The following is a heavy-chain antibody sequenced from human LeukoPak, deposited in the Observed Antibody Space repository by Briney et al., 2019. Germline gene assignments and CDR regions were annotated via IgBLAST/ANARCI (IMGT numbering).Heavy chain of an antibody. J-gene: IGHJ4*02. CDR1: GFTFSSAW. V-gene: IGHV3-15*07. CDR3: TRRSSAAGRQYFDY. Sequence: KTGGSLRLSCAASGFTFSSAWMNWVRQAPGMGLEWVGRIKSETDGGTTDYAAPVKGTFTISRDDSENTLYLQMNSLKTEDTAVYYCTRRSSAAGRQYFDYWGQGTLVTVSS. D-gene: IGHD6-13*01. CDR2: IKSETDGGTT.